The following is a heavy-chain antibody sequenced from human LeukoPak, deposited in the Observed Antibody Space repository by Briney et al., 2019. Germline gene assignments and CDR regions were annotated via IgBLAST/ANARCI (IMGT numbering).Heavy chain of an antibody. CDR3: ARGIVGPTGDY. J-gene: IGHJ4*02. CDR1: GFSFRNYW. CDR2: INSDGSTT. D-gene: IGHD1-26*01. V-gene: IGHV3-74*01. Sequence: GGSLRLSCVVSGFSFRNYWMHWVRQAPGKGLVWVSRINSDGSTTSYAASVKGRFTISRDNAKNTLYLQMNSLRAEDTAVYYCARGIVGPTGDYWGQGTLVTVSS.